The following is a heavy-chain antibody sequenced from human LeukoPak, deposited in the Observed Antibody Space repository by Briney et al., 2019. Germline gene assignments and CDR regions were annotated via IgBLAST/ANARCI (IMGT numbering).Heavy chain of an antibody. D-gene: IGHD1-7*01. J-gene: IGHJ4*02. V-gene: IGHV3-30*18. CDR3: AKDLGTALSSLHKNYYFDY. CDR2: ISYDGTNK. CDR1: GFTFSTYG. Sequence: GGSLRLSCAASGFTFSTYGMHWVRQAPGKGLEWVALISYDGTNKYYADSVKGRFTISRDNSKNTLYLQMNSLRDEDTAVYYCAKDLGTALSSLHKNYYFDYWGQGTLVTVSS.